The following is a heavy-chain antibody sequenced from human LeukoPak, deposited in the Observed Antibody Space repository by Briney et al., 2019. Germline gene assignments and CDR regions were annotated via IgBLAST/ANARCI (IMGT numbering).Heavy chain of an antibody. Sequence: SETLSLTCTVSGGSISSYYWSWIRQPAGKGLEWIGRIYTSGSTNYNPSLKSRVTMSVDTSKNQFSLKLSSVTAADTVVYYCARDHCSGGSCYASWYYFDYWGQGTLVTVSS. J-gene: IGHJ4*02. CDR2: IYTSGST. V-gene: IGHV4-4*07. CDR3: ARDHCSGGSCYASWYYFDY. CDR1: GGSISSYY. D-gene: IGHD2-15*01.